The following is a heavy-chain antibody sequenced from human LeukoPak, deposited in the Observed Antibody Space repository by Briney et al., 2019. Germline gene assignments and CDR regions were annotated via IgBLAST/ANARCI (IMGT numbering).Heavy chain of an antibody. J-gene: IGHJ5*02. CDR3: ARTPSCSSTSCYEAWFDP. Sequence: GASVKVSCKASGYTFTTYAIHWMRQAPGQRLEWMGWINAGNGNTKYSQKLQGRVTITRDTSASTAYMQLSSLRSEDTAVYYCARTPSCSSTSCYEAWFDPWGQGTLVTVSS. D-gene: IGHD2-2*01. CDR2: INAGNGNT. CDR1: GYTFTTYA. V-gene: IGHV1-3*01.